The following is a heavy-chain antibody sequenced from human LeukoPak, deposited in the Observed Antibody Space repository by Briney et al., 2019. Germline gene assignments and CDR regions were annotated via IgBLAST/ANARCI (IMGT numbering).Heavy chain of an antibody. V-gene: IGHV3-30-3*01. CDR3: AKDRGSSEHFDY. D-gene: IGHD1-26*01. Sequence: GGSLRLSCAASGFTFSSYAMHWVRQAPGKGLEWVAFISYDGSNKYYADSVKGRFTISRDNSKNTLHLQMNSLRAEDTAVYYCAKDRGSSEHFDYWGQGTLVTVSS. J-gene: IGHJ4*02. CDR1: GFTFSSYA. CDR2: ISYDGSNK.